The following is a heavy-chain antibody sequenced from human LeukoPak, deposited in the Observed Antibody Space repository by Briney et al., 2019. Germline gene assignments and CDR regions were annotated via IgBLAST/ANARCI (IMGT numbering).Heavy chain of an antibody. CDR1: GITFSSYA. J-gene: IGHJ4*02. V-gene: IGHV3-23*01. CDR2: ISGSGGST. CDR3: AKETYYYDSSGYYGYYFDS. Sequence: PGGSLRLSCAASGITFSSYAMSWVRQAPGKGLEWVSGISGSGGSTYYADSVKGRFTISRDNSKNTLYLQMNSLRAEDTAVYYCAKETYYYDSSGYYGYYFDSWGKGTLVTVSS. D-gene: IGHD3-22*01.